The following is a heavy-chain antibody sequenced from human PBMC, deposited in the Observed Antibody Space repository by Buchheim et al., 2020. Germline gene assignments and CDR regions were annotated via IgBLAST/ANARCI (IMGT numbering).Heavy chain of an antibody. V-gene: IGHV3-23*04. CDR1: GFTFSDYS. J-gene: IGHJ4*02. D-gene: IGHD5-18*01. Sequence: EVQLVESGGGLVQPGGSLRLSCAASGFTFSDYSMNWVRQAPGKGLEWVSLIRGSRSGTYYADSVKGRFTIPRDNSKNTLSLQMNSLRAEDTAIYYCAKDQEADTALVIGPIDSWGQGTL. CDR2: IRGSRSGT. CDR3: AKDQEADTALVIGPIDS.